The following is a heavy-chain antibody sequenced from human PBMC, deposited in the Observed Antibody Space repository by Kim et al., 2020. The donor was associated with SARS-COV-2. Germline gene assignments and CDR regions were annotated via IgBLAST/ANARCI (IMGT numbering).Heavy chain of an antibody. CDR3: AKDTFNGGGDCYFTYYYGMAV. CDR1: GFTFSNYT. CDR2: TSSDGRKK. V-gene: IGHV3-30*18. Sequence: GGSLRLSCAASGFTFSNYTMHWVRQAPGKGLEWVAFTSSDGRKKYYADSVKGRFTISRDNSKNTLYLQMNSLRTEDTAVYYCAKDTFNGGGDCYFTYYYGMAVGGQGSTVTVSS. D-gene: IGHD2-21*02. J-gene: IGHJ6*02.